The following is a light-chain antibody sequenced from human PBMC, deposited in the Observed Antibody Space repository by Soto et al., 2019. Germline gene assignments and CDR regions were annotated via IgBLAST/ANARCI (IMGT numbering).Light chain of an antibody. CDR2: GAS. V-gene: IGKV3-20*01. CDR1: QSVISSY. CDR3: HQASSFPLS. Sequence: DIVLAQSPGTLSLSPGERATLSCRASQSVISSYLAWYQQKPGQPPSLLIYGASSRASGIPNRFSGSGSGTDFTLTITNLQPEDFATYYCHQASSFPLSFGGGTKVDIK. J-gene: IGKJ4*01.